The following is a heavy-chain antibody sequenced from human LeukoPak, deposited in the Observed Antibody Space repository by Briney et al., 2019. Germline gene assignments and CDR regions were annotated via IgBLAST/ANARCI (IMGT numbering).Heavy chain of an antibody. V-gene: IGHV3-48*03. CDR3: ISSTSWDI. CDR1: GFTFSSYE. Sequence: GGSLRLSCAASGFTFSSYEMNWVRQAPGKGLEWVSYSSGSGNTLYYADSVKGRFTISRDNSKNTLYLQMNSLRAEDTAVYYCISSTSWDIWGQGTMVTVSS. D-gene: IGHD2-2*01. J-gene: IGHJ3*02. CDR2: SSGSGNTL.